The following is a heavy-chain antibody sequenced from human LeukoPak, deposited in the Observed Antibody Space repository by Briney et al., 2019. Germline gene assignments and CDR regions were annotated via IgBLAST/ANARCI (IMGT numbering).Heavy chain of an antibody. CDR3: ARGTRYYYDSSGYQFDY. V-gene: IGHV3-66*01. D-gene: IGHD3-22*01. J-gene: IGHJ4*02. CDR2: IYGGHTT. Sequence: GVSLRLSGAASGFTVSSNYMSWVRHAPGKGLEGVSVIYGGHTTYYAESVQGRFTISRDNSKNTLNLQMNRLRAEDTAVYCCARGTRYYYDSSGYQFDYWGQGTLVTVSS. CDR1: GFTVSSNY.